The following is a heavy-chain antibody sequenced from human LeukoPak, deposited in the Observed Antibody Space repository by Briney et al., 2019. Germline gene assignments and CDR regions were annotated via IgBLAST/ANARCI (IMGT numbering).Heavy chain of an antibody. CDR1: GGSFSGYY. J-gene: IGHJ4*02. CDR2: INHSGST. D-gene: IGHD6-13*01. CDR3: AIPLSSWYRRFDY. Sequence: SETLSLTCAVYGGSFSGYYWSWIRQPPGKGLEWIGEINHSGSTNYNPSLKSRVTISVDTSKNQFSLKPSSVTAADTAVYYCAIPLSSWYRRFDYWGQGTLVTVSS. V-gene: IGHV4-34*01.